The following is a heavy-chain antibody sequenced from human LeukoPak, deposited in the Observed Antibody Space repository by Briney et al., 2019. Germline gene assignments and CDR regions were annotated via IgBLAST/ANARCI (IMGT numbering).Heavy chain of an antibody. Sequence: SETLSLTCAVYGGSFSGYYWNWIRQPPGKGLEWIGEINHSGSTNYNPPLKSRVTISVDTSKNQFSLKLNSVTAADTAVYYCARHYGPWGQGTLVTVSS. CDR3: ARHYGP. V-gene: IGHV4-34*01. J-gene: IGHJ5*02. CDR1: GGSFSGYY. D-gene: IGHD3-16*01. CDR2: INHSGST.